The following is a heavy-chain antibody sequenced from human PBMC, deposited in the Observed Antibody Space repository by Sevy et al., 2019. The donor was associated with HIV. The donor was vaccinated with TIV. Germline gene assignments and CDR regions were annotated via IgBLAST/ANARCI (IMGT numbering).Heavy chain of an antibody. J-gene: IGHJ3*02. CDR3: ARDQLITMIVVVPAGAFDI. V-gene: IGHV3-30-3*01. Sequence: GGSLRLSCAASGFTFSSYAMHWVRQAPGKGLEWVAVISYDGSNKYYADSVKGRFTTSRDNSKNTLYLQMNSLRAEDTAVYYCARDQLITMIVVVPAGAFDIWGQGTMVTVSS. CDR2: ISYDGSNK. D-gene: IGHD3-22*01. CDR1: GFTFSSYA.